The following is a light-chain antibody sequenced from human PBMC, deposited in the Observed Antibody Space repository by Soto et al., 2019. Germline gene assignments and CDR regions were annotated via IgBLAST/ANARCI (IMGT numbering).Light chain of an antibody. CDR3: QQYAGAPWT. J-gene: IGKJ1*01. CDR1: QSVTSNY. V-gene: IGKV3-20*01. Sequence: EIVLTQRPGTLSVSPGERAALSCKASQSVTSNYLAWYQQRPGQAPRLLIYAANRRATGTPDRLTGSGSGTYFNLTISSLEPEDSALYYCQQYAGAPWTFGQWTRVAIK. CDR2: AAN.